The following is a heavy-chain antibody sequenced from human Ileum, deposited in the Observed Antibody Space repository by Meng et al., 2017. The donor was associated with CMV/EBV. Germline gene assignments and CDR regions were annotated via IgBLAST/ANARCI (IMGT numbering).Heavy chain of an antibody. V-gene: IGHV3-21*01. D-gene: IGHD6-13*01. Sequence: GGSLRLSCEASGLTFSSYSMNWVRQAPGKGLEWVSSISSGSSYIYHADSVKGRFTISRDNAKNSLYLQMISLRAEDTAVYYCARDTGSSWYYHYYGMDVWGQGTTVTVSS. J-gene: IGHJ6*02. CDR2: ISSGSSYI. CDR1: GLTFSSYS. CDR3: ARDTGSSWYYHYYGMDV.